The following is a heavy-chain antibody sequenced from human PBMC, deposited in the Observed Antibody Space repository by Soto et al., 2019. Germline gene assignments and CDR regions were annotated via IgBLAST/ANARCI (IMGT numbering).Heavy chain of an antibody. Sequence: QVQLVQSGAEVKKPGASVKVSCKASGYTFTSYGISWVRQAPGQGLEWMGWISAYNGNTNYAQKLQGRVTMTTDTSTIKAYMELRSLRSDDTAVYYCARDGALGENYYCYGMDVWGQGTTVTVSS. CDR1: GYTFTSYG. J-gene: IGHJ6*02. CDR3: ARDGALGENYYCYGMDV. V-gene: IGHV1-18*01. D-gene: IGHD3-16*01. CDR2: ISAYNGNT.